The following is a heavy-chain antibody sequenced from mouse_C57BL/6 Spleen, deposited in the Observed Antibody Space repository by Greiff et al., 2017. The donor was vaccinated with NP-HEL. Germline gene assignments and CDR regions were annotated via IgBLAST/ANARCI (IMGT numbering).Heavy chain of an antibody. D-gene: IGHD1-1*01. Sequence: QVQLQQPGAELVKPGASVKLSCKASGYTFTSYWMHWVKQRPGRGLEWIGRIDPNSGGTKYNEKFKSKATLTVDKPSSTAHMQLSSLTSEDSAVYYCAREGAYGSSYEFAYWGQGTLVTVSA. J-gene: IGHJ3*01. CDR2: IDPNSGGT. V-gene: IGHV1-72*01. CDR1: GYTFTSYW. CDR3: AREGAYGSSYEFAY.